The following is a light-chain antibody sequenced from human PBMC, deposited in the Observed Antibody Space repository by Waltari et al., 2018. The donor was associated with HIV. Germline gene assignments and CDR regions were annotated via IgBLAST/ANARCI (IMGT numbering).Light chain of an antibody. CDR1: SSNLASNS. V-gene: IGLV1-47*01. CDR2: RNN. J-gene: IGLJ2*01. Sequence: QSVLTQPTSASGTPGQRVTIPCSGSSSNLASNSLSWYQQLPGTAPKRLLYRNNQRPSGVPDRFSGSKSGTSASLAISGLRSEDEADYYCAAWGNSLSLLFGGGTKLTVL. CDR3: AAWGNSLSLL.